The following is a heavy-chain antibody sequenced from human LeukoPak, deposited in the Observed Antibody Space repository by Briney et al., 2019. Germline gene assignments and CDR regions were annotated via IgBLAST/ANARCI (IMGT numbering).Heavy chain of an antibody. CDR2: XSSSGSTI. V-gene: IGHV3-11*01. Sequence: GGSLRLSCAASGFTFSDYYMSWIRQAPGKXXXXXXXXSSSGSTIYYADSVKGRFTISRDNAKNSLYLQMNSLRAEDTAVYYCAREGDIVVVPAAIDYWGQGTLVTVSS. CDR1: GFTFSDYY. CDR3: AREGDIVVVPAAIDY. D-gene: IGHD2-2*01. J-gene: IGHJ4*02.